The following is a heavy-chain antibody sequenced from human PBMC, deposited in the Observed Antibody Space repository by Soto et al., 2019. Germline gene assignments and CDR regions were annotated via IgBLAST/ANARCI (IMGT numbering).Heavy chain of an antibody. J-gene: IGHJ1*01. Sequence: PSETLSLTCAVYGGSFSGYYWSWIRQPPGKGLEWIGEINHSGSTNYNPSLKSRVTISVDTSKNQFSLKLSSVTAADTAVYYCARSATTSRYGTTRIKYFQHWGQGTLVTVSS. V-gene: IGHV4-34*01. D-gene: IGHD4-17*01. CDR3: ARSATTSRYGTTRIKYFQH. CDR2: INHSGST. CDR1: GGSFSGYY.